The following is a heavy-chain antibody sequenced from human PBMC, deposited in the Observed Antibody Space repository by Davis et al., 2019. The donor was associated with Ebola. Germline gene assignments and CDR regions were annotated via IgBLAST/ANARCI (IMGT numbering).Heavy chain of an antibody. D-gene: IGHD2-2*01. J-gene: IGHJ6*02. CDR3: ARASTYNYYYYGMDV. V-gene: IGHV4-30-4*01. CDR2: IYYSGST. CDR1: GGSISSGDYY. Sequence: MPSETLSLTCTVSGGSISSGDYYWSWIRQPPGKGLEWIGYIYYSGSTYYNPSLKSRVTISVDTSKNQFSLKLSSVTAADTAVYYCARASTYNYYYYGMDVWGQGNTVTVSS.